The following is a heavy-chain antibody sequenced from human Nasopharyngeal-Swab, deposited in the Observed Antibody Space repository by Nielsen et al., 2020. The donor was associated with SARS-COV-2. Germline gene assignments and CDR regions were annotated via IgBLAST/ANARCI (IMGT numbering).Heavy chain of an antibody. CDR3: ARGDLIAVAGYYYYYGMDV. CDR2: INHSGST. CDR1: CGSFSGYY. D-gene: IGHD6-19*01. V-gene: IGHV4-34*01. Sequence: SGTLSPTRAVYCGSFSGYYWGWIRQPPGEGLGWIGEINHSGSTNYNPSLKSRVTISVDTSKNQFSLKLSSVTAADTAVYYCARGDLIAVAGYYYYYGMDVWGQGTTVTVSS. J-gene: IGHJ6*02.